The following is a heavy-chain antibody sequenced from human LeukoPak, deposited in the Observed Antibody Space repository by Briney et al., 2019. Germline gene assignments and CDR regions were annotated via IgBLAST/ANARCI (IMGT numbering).Heavy chain of an antibody. CDR1: GGSISGYF. Sequence: SETLSLTCTVAGGSISGYFWSWIRQPAGKGLEWIGRIYATGTTNYNPSVKSRVTMSVDTSKNQFSLNLTSVTAADTAVYYCAREGGGSNRCLDWGQGTLVTVSS. D-gene: IGHD3-16*02. CDR3: AREGGGSNRCLD. J-gene: IGHJ1*01. V-gene: IGHV4-4*07. CDR2: IYATGTT.